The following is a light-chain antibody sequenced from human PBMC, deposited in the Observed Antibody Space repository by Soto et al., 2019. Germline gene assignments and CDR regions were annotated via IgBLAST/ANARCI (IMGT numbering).Light chain of an antibody. Sequence: ERVLAQSPGTLSLSPGERATLSCGASQSISGSYLAWYQQKPGQAPRLLIYGASSRATDIPDRFSGSGSGADFTLTISSLEPEDFAVYYCQEYGTSIACGQGTRLAIK. CDR2: GAS. CDR1: QSISGSY. J-gene: IGKJ5*01. V-gene: IGKV3-20*01. CDR3: QEYGTSIA.